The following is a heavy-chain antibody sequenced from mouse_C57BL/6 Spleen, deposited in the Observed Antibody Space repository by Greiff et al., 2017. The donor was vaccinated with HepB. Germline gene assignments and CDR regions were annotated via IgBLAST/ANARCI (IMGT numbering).Heavy chain of an antibody. CDR2: INPNNGGT. CDR3: ARGYDGSSYEYFDV. D-gene: IGHD1-1*01. V-gene: IGHV1-22*01. J-gene: IGHJ1*03. CDR1: GYTFTDYN. Sequence: EVQLQQSGPELVKPGASVKMSCKASGYTFTDYNMHWVKQSHGKSLEWVGYINPNNGGTSYNQKFKGKATLTVNKSSSTAYMELRSLTSEDSAVYYCARGYDGSSYEYFDVWGKGTTVTVSS.